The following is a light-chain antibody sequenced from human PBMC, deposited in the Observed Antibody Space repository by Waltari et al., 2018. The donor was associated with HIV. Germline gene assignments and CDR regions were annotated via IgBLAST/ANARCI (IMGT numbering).Light chain of an antibody. V-gene: IGLV1-44*01. Sequence: QSVLTQPPSSSGTPGPRVPIACSVSTSNIARNPLNWYQQLPGTAPNLLINNSNQRPSGVPDRFSGSKSGISASLAISGLQSEDEAGYYCAAWDDGLHGWIFGGGTKLTVL. CDR3: AAWDDGLHGWI. CDR2: NSN. J-gene: IGLJ2*01. CDR1: TSNIARNP.